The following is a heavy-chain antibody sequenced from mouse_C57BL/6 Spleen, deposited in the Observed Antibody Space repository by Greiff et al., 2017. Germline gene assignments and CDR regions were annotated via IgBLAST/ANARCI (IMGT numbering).Heavy chain of an antibody. CDR3: TRCQLAEVYFDY. Sequence: QVQLQQSGAELVRPGASVTLSCKASGYTFTDYEMHWVKQTPVHGLEWIGAIDPETGGTAYNQKFKGKAILTADKSSSTAYMELRSLTSEDSAVYYCTRCQLAEVYFDYWGQGTTLTVSS. J-gene: IGHJ2*01. D-gene: IGHD1-1*01. V-gene: IGHV1-15*01. CDR1: GYTFTDYE. CDR2: IDPETGGT.